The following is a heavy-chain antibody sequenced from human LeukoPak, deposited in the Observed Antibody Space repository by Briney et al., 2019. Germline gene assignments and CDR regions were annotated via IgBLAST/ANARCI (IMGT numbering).Heavy chain of an antibody. CDR3: ARVTTGSYYSDH. J-gene: IGHJ4*02. CDR1: GVSISSFY. Sequence: SSETLSLTCTVSGVSISSFYWNWIRQPAGKGLEWIGRIYTRGSTNYNPSLKSRVTMSVDTSKNQLSLKLRSVTAADTAVYYCARVTTGSYYSDHWGQGTLVTASS. D-gene: IGHD1-26*01. V-gene: IGHV4-4*07. CDR2: IYTRGST.